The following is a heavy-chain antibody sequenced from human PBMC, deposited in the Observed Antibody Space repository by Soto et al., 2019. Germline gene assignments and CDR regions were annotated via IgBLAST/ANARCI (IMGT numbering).Heavy chain of an antibody. CDR2: IWSDGTEK. CDR3: ARRTELYFDY. V-gene: IGHV3-33*01. D-gene: IGHD1-7*01. CDR1: GFTFSNYD. Sequence: QVQLVESGGGVVQPGRSLRLSCAASGFTFSNYDIHWVRQAPGKGLEWVAGIWSDGTEKYYADSVKGRFTISRDNSKNTLYLQMNSLRAEDTAVYYCARRTELYFDYWGQGTLVIVSS. J-gene: IGHJ4*02.